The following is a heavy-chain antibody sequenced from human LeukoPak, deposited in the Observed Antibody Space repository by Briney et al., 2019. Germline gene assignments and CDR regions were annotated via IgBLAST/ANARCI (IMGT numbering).Heavy chain of an antibody. J-gene: IGHJ4*02. CDR1: GGTFSSYA. D-gene: IGHD3-22*01. CDR2: IIPILGTA. CDR3: ARQGDYYDSSGYYY. V-gene: IGHV1-69*05. Sequence: ASVKVSCKASGGTFSSYAISWVRQAPGQGLEWMGGIIPILGTANYAQKFQGRVTITTDESTSTAYMELSSLRSEDTAVYYCARQGDYYDSSGYYYWGQGTLVTVSS.